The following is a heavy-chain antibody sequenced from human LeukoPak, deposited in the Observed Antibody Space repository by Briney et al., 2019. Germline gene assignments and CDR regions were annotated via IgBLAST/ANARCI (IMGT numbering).Heavy chain of an antibody. V-gene: IGHV3-74*01. CDR1: GFTFSNHW. Sequence: KTGGSLRLSCAASGFTFSNHWMHWVRQAPGKGLVWVARIYNDGSTTHYADSVKGRFTTSRDNAKNTLSLQMNSLRAEDTAVYYCASTVTTDYWGQGTLVTVSS. CDR2: IYNDGSTT. D-gene: IGHD4-17*01. J-gene: IGHJ4*02. CDR3: ASTVTTDY.